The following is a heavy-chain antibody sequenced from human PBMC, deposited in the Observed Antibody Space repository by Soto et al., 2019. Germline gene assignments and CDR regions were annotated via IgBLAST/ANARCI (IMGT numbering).Heavy chain of an antibody. CDR3: ARGQQLGTPPLNWFDP. Sequence: QVQLVQSGAEVKKPGSSVKVSCKASGGTFSSYAISWVRQAPGQGLEWMGGNIPIFGTANYAQKFQGRVTITADKSTSTAYMEVSSLRSEDTAVYYCARGQQLGTPPLNWFDPWGQGTLVTVSS. CDR2: NIPIFGTA. CDR1: GGTFSSYA. D-gene: IGHD6-13*01. J-gene: IGHJ5*02. V-gene: IGHV1-69*06.